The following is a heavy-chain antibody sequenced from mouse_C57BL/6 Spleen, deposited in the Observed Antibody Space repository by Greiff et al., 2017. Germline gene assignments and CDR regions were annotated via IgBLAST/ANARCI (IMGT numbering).Heavy chain of an antibody. D-gene: IGHD1-1*01. J-gene: IGHJ2*01. CDR2: IYPGSGST. CDR3: ARDHYGSSLYFDY. V-gene: IGHV1-55*01. CDR1: GYTFTSYW. Sequence: QVQLQQPGAELVKPGASVKMSCKASGYTFTSYWITWVKQRPGQGLEWIGDIYPGSGSTNYNEKFKSKATLTVDTSASTAYMQLSSLTSEDSAVYYCARDHYGSSLYFDYWGQGTTLTVSS.